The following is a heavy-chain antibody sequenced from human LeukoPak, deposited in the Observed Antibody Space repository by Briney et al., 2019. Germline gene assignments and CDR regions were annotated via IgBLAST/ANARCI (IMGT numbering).Heavy chain of an antibody. CDR2: LSHSGSS. V-gene: IGHV4-38-2*02. J-gene: IGHJ4*02. D-gene: IGHD6-19*01. CDR3: ARQNLKRAVAGTSFDY. CDR1: GYSISSGYY. Sequence: PSETLSLTCTVSGYSISSGYYWDWIRQPPGKGLEWIGTLSHSGSSYYNPSLKSRVTISVDTSKNQFSLKLSSVTAADTAVYYCARQNLKRAVAGTSFDYWGQGTLVTVSS.